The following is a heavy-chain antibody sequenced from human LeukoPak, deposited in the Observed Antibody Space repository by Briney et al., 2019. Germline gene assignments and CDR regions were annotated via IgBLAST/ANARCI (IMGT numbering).Heavy chain of an antibody. J-gene: IGHJ3*02. CDR1: GFTFSSYS. V-gene: IGHV3-21*01. Sequence: PGGSLRLSCAASGFTFSSYSMNWVRQAPGKGLEWVSSISSSSSYIYYADSVKGRFTISRDNAKNSLYLQMNSLRAEDTAVYYCARELYYYGSGSSRAFDIWGQGTMVTVSS. CDR3: ARELYYYGSGSSRAFDI. CDR2: ISSSSSYI. D-gene: IGHD3-10*01.